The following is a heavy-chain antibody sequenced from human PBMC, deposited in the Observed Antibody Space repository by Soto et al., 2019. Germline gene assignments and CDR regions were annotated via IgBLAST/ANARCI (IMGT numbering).Heavy chain of an antibody. D-gene: IGHD5-18*01. CDR2: IKSKTAGGTT. CDR1: GFTFSNAW. J-gene: IGHJ4*02. CDR3: TTDFTAMVLYDY. V-gene: IGHV3-15*07. Sequence: EVQLVESGGGLVKPGGSLRLSCAASGFTFSNAWMNWVRQAPGKGLAWVGRIKSKTAGGTTDYAAPVKGRFTISRDDSKNTLYLQMNSLKTKDTAVYYCTTDFTAMVLYDYWGQGTLVTVSS.